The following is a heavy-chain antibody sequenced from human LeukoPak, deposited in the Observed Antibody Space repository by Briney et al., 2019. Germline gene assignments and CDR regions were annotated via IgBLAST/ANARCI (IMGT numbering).Heavy chain of an antibody. Sequence: SVKVSCKASGGTFISYAISWVRQAPGQGLEWMGGIIPIFGTANYAQKFQGRVTITADESTSTAYMELSSLRSEDTAVYYCARGSHPNVVVTAYFSWGQGTLVTVSS. CDR3: ARGSHPNVVVTAYFS. CDR1: GGTFISYA. V-gene: IGHV1-69*01. D-gene: IGHD2-21*02. J-gene: IGHJ4*02. CDR2: IIPIFGTA.